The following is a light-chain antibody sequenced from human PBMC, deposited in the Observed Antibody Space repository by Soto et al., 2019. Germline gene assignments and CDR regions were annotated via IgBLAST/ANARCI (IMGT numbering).Light chain of an antibody. J-gene: IGKJ4*01. CDR3: QQFSSYPLT. CDR1: QTVRNNY. CDR2: DAS. V-gene: IGKV3-20*01. Sequence: EFVFTQSPGTLSLSPGERATLSCRASQTVRNNYLAWYQQKPGQAPRLLIYDASSRATGIPDRFSGGGSGTDFTLTISRLEPEDFAVYYCQQFSSYPLTFGGGTMVDIK.